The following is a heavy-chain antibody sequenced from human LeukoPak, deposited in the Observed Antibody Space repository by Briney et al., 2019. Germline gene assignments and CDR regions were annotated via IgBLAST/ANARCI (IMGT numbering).Heavy chain of an antibody. Sequence: SGTLSLTCAVSGGSISSSNWWSWVRQPPGKGLEWIGRIFHTGTTDYKTSLKGRVTISVDKSKNQFTLKLTSVTAADTAVYYCARLTPTTLSLYYYYMDVWGKGTTVTVSS. CDR1: GGSISSSNW. J-gene: IGHJ6*03. V-gene: IGHV4-4*02. D-gene: IGHD2/OR15-2a*01. CDR3: ARLTPTTLSLYYYYMDV. CDR2: IFHTGTT.